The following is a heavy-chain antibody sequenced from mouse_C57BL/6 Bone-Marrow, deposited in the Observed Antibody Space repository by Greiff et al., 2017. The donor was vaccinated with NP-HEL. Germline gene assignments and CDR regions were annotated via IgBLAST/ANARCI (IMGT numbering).Heavy chain of an antibody. Sequence: QVQLQQPGAELVKPGASVKMSCKASGYTFTSYWMTWVKQRPGQGLEWIGDIYPGSGSTNYNEKFKSKATLTVDTSSSTAYMQLSSLTSEDSAVYYCARAGSYYGSRYYFDYWGQGTTLTVSS. CDR3: ARAGSYYGSRYYFDY. CDR1: GYTFTSYW. J-gene: IGHJ2*01. CDR2: IYPGSGST. V-gene: IGHV1-55*01. D-gene: IGHD1-1*01.